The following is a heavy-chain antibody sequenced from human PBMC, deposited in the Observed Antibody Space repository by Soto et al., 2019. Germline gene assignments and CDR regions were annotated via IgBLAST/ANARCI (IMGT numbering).Heavy chain of an antibody. J-gene: IGHJ5*02. CDR1: GYSISSSNW. D-gene: IGHD3-3*01. Sequence: PSETLSLTCAVSGYSISSSNWWGWIRQPPGKGLEWIGYIYYSGSTYYNPSLKSRVTMSVDTSKNQFSLKLSSVTAVDTAVYYCARSRAIFGVVRPANWFDPWGQGTLVTVAS. CDR3: ARSRAIFGVVRPANWFDP. CDR2: IYYSGST. V-gene: IGHV4-28*01.